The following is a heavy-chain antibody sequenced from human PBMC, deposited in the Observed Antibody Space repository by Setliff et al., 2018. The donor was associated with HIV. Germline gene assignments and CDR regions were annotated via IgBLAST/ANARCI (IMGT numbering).Heavy chain of an antibody. CDR2: IYYSGTT. Sequence: SETLSLTCTVSGDSVSSASYYWSWIRQPPGKGLEWIGYIYYSGTTKYNPSLKSRVTISVDTSKNQFSLKLSSVTATDTAVYYCASHSGGWNYYLDYWGQGTLVTVSS. V-gene: IGHV4-61*01. D-gene: IGHD6-19*01. CDR3: ASHSGGWNYYLDY. J-gene: IGHJ4*02. CDR1: GDSVSSASYY.